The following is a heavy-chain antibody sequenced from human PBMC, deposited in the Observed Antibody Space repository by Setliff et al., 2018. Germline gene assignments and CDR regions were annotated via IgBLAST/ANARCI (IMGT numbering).Heavy chain of an antibody. V-gene: IGHV3-53*01. CDR3: ARDRGGTNPWFDS. D-gene: IGHD3-10*01. CDR1: GFSVSNDF. CDR2: IYNRGHT. Sequence: ETLSLSCVVSGFSVSNDFMGWVRQAPGKGLEWVSVIYNRGHTYYADSVKGRFTISRDSSKNTLYLQMNSLTAEDTAMYYCARDRGGTNPWFDSWGQGTLVTVSS. J-gene: IGHJ5*01.